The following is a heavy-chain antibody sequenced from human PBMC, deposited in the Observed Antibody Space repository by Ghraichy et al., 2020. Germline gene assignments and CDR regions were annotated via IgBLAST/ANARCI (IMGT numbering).Heavy chain of an antibody. CDR2: INHSGCT. V-gene: IGHV4-34*01. J-gene: IGHJ4*01. CDR3: ARGRTLYYHDSSGYYYAPPTLYYFAP. D-gene: IGHD3-22*01. CDR1: GGSFSDYY. Sequence: SETLSLTCAVYGGSFSDYYWRWIRQPPGKGLEWIGAINHSGCTNYNPSLKSRVTLSVDTSKNQFSLQLSSVTAADTAVYYCARGRTLYYHDSSGYYYAPPTLYYFAPWGHGTLVTVSP.